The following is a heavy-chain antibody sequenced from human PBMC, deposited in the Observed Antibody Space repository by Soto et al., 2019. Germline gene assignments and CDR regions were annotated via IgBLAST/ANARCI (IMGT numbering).Heavy chain of an antibody. CDR3: ARQPIPLARTWLAFDL. V-gene: IGHV1-69*02. CDR2: IIPILGVA. CDR1: GGTFSSYT. J-gene: IGHJ3*01. Sequence: QVQLVQSGAEVKKPGSSVKVSCKASGGTFSSYTISWVRQAPGQGLEWMGRIIPILGVANYAQKFQGRVTIPADEPTRTAYMELCSLRSEDTTVYYCARQPIPLARTWLAFDLSVQGTLVTVSS. D-gene: IGHD2-2*02.